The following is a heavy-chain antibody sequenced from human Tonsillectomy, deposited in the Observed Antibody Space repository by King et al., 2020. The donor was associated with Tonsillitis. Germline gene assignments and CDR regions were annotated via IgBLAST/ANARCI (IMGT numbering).Heavy chain of an antibody. J-gene: IGHJ4*02. CDR3: ARGTYSSSWERFDY. D-gene: IGHD6-13*01. CDR1: GGSIGSGRYY. CDR2: IYASGST. Sequence: QLQESGPGLVKPSQTLSLTCTVSGGSIGSGRYYWSWIRQPAGKGLEWIGRIYASGSTNYNPSLKSRFTMSLDTSKNQFSLKLSSVTAADTAVYYCARGTYSSSWERFDYWGQGTLVTVSS. V-gene: IGHV4-61*02.